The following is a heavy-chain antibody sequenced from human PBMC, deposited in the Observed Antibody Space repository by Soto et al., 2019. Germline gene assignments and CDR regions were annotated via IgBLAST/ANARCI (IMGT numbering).Heavy chain of an antibody. CDR2: VIPLFGAP. CDR3: ARDPRIGGAHAAFDV. Sequence: QVHLAQSGAEMKKPGSSMRVSCEASGGAISTSVIGWVRQAPGQGLEWMGGVIPLFGAPSSPPKFQGRVTISADESFSPAYLELTSLKSKDTATYYCARDPRIGGAHAAFDVWGPGTLIIVSS. D-gene: IGHD2-15*01. V-gene: IGHV1-69*01. J-gene: IGHJ3*01. CDR1: GGAISTSV.